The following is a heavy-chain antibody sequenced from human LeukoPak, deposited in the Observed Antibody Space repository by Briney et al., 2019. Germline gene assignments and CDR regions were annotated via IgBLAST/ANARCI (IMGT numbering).Heavy chain of an antibody. V-gene: IGHV3-49*04. J-gene: IGHJ6*02. CDR2: IRSKAYGGTT. CDR3: TRGPIKLWPYYGMDV. Sequence: GRSLRLSCTASRFTFGDHAMSWVRQAPGKGLEWVGFIRSKAYGGTTEYAASVKGRFTISRDDSKSIAYLQMNSLKTEDTAVYYFTRGPIKLWPYYGMDVWGQGTKVIVSS. D-gene: IGHD5-18*01. CDR1: RFTFGDHA.